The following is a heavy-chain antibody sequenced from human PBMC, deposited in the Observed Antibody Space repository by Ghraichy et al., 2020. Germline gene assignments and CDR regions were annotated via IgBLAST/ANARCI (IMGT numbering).Heavy chain of an antibody. D-gene: IGHD1-1*01. J-gene: IGHJ5*02. V-gene: IGHV4-34*01. CDR1: GGSLTNYY. CDR3: ARRSIRSTVVVQPPPRGGFDP. Sequence: SETLSLTCGVYGGSLTNYYWSWIRQTPGKGLEWIGEINHSGTTNYNPSLKSRVAISLDTSNNQFFLKLNSVTVADAAVYFCARRSIRSTVVVQPPPRGGFDPWGQGVLVT. CDR2: INHSGTT.